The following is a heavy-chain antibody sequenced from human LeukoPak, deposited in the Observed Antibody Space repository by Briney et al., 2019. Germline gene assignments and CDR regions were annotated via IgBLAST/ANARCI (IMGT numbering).Heavy chain of an antibody. CDR1: GSSISSGYN. V-gene: IGHV4-38-2*02. J-gene: IGHJ4*02. Sequence: SETLSLTCTVSGSSISSGYNWGWIRQAPGKGLEWIGRIYTTGSTNYNPSLKSRVTISLDTARNQFSLKLSSVTAADTAVYYCARRQDGHDYWGQGTLVTVSS. CDR3: ARRQDGHDY. CDR2: IYTTGST.